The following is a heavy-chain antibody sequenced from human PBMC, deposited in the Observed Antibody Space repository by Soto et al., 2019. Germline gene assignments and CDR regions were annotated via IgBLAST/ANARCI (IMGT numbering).Heavy chain of an antibody. CDR1: VGTFSSYA. CDR2: IIPIFGTA. V-gene: IGHV1-69*13. CDR3: ARDNYYDSSGYYPIGMDV. D-gene: IGHD3-22*01. J-gene: IGHJ6*02. Sequence: SVKVSCKASVGTFSSYAMSWVRQAPGQGLEWMGGIIPIFGTANYAQKFQGRVTITADESTSTAYMELSSLRSEDTAVYYCARDNYYDSSGYYPIGMDVWGQGTTVTVSS.